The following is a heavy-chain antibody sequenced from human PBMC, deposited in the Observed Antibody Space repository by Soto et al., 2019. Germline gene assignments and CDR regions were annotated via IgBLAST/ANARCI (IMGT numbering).Heavy chain of an antibody. Sequence: VQLAESGGGLAQPGGSLRLSCAASGFTLSGYAMDWVRQGPGKGLEYVSGISSNGVGTYYANSVQGRFTISRDNSKNTVYLQMGSLRPEDMAVYYCARRARPDFYYMDVWGKGTTVTVS. V-gene: IGHV3-64*01. J-gene: IGHJ6*03. CDR3: ARRARPDFYYMDV. D-gene: IGHD6-6*01. CDR1: GFTLSGYA. CDR2: ISSNGVGT.